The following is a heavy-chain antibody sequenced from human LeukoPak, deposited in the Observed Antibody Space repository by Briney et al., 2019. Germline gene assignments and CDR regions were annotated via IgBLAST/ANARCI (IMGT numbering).Heavy chain of an antibody. CDR2: ISTTNSYI. CDR1: GCTFSSYP. CDR3: AKDPLPYCGGDCYPPAKD. D-gene: IGHD2-21*02. J-gene: IGHJ4*02. Sequence: GGSLRLSCAASGCTFSSYPLNWVREAPGKGLEWVSSISTTNSYIYYADSVKGRFTISRDNSKNTLYLQMNSLRAEGTAVYYCAKDPLPYCGGDCYPPAKDWGQGTLVTVSS. V-gene: IGHV3-21*01.